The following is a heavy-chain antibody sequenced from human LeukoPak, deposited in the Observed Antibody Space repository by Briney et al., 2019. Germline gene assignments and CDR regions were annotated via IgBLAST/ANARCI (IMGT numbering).Heavy chain of an antibody. V-gene: IGHV4-59*08. CDR1: GGFVSRYY. D-gene: IGHD2-21*02. Sequence: PSETLSLTCTVSGGFVSRYYWSWLRQPPGKGLEWIAYIYYSGSTKYNPSLKSRVTISLDRSKNQFSLKLRSVTAADTAVYYCARLQVHCGGDCYTRWFDPWGQGTLVTVSS. J-gene: IGHJ5*02. CDR2: IYYSGST. CDR3: ARLQVHCGGDCYTRWFDP.